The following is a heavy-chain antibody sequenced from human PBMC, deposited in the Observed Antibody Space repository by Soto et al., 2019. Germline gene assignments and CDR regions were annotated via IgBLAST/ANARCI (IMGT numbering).Heavy chain of an antibody. CDR3: AREEYCSGGSCPEESGFDY. J-gene: IGHJ4*02. CDR2: INSDGSST. D-gene: IGHD2-15*01. V-gene: IGHV3-74*01. Sequence: GGSLRLSCAASGFTFSSYWMHWVRQAPGKGLVWVSRINSDGSSTSYADSVKGRFTISRDNAKNTLYLQMNSLRAEDTAVYYCAREEYCSGGSCPEESGFDYWGQGTLVTVSS. CDR1: GFTFSSYW.